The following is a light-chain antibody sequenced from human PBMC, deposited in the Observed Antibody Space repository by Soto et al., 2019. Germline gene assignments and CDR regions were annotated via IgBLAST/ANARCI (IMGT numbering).Light chain of an antibody. V-gene: IGLV2-14*03. J-gene: IGLJ1*01. CDR1: SGDVGGYNY. Sequence: QSALTQPASVSGSPGQSITSSCTGTSGDVGGYNYVSWYQQHPGKAPKLIIYDVTNRPSGVSNRFSGSKSGNTASLTISGLQAEDEADYYCSSYTSSSTYVFGTGTKVTVL. CDR2: DVT. CDR3: SSYTSSSTYV.